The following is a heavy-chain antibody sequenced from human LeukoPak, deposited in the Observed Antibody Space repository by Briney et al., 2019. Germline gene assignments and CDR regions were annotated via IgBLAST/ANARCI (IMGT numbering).Heavy chain of an antibody. Sequence: ASVKVSCKASKYNFTGYYMHWVRQAPGQGLEWMGWINPNSGGTNYAQKFQGRVTMTRDTSISTAYMKLSRLRSDDTAVHYCARDGTHTYYYYGMDVWGQGTTVTVSS. J-gene: IGHJ6*02. CDR2: INPNSGGT. CDR3: ARDGTHTYYYYGMDV. V-gene: IGHV1-2*02. CDR1: KYNFTGYY. D-gene: IGHD6-13*01.